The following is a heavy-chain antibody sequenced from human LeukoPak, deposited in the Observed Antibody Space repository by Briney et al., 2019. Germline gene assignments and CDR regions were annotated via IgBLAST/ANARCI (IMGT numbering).Heavy chain of an antibody. CDR2: IIPIFGTA. Sequence: SVKVSCKASGGTFSSYAISWVRQAPGQGLEWMGGIIPIFGTANYAQKFQGRVTITADESTSTAYMELRSLRSEDTAVYYCARAGFTSDYDSSGYHDNWFDPWGQGTLVTVSS. CDR1: GGTFSSYA. V-gene: IGHV1-69*13. J-gene: IGHJ5*02. D-gene: IGHD3-22*01. CDR3: ARAGFTSDYDSSGYHDNWFDP.